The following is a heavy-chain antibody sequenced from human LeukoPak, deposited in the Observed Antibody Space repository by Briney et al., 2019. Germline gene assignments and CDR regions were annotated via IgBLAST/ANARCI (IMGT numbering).Heavy chain of an antibody. Sequence: GGSLRLSCAASGFTFSSYAMSWVRQAPGEGLEWVSAISGSGGSTYYADSVKGRFTISRDNSKNTLYLQMNSLRAEDTAVYYCASLLLWFGELTWWGQGTLVTVSS. CDR2: ISGSGGST. D-gene: IGHD3-10*01. V-gene: IGHV3-23*01. CDR1: GFTFSSYA. J-gene: IGHJ4*02. CDR3: ASLLLWFGELTW.